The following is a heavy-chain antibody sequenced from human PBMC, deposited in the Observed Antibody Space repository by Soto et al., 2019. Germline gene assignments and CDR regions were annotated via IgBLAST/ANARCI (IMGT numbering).Heavy chain of an antibody. CDR2: IGDSEGETT. J-gene: IGHJ5*01. CDR1: GFTFSTYA. CDR3: AKGYCGGGRCYDLDNWFDS. Sequence: EVQLLESGGGLVQPGGSLRLSCAASGFTFSTYAMTWVRQAPGKGPEWVSRIGDSEGETTHYADSVKGRFTISRDNAKNTLYLQMNSRRVEDTAIYYWAKGYCGGGRCYDLDNWFDSWGQGTRVTVSS. V-gene: IGHV3-23*01. D-gene: IGHD2-15*01.